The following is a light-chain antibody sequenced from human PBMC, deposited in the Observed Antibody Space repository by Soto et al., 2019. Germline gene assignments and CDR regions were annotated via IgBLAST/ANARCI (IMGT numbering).Light chain of an antibody. CDR1: TGAVTSSHY. CDR3: LLSYSGARPVV. V-gene: IGLV7-46*01. Sequence: QAVVTQEPSLTVSPGGTVTLTCGSSTGAVTSSHYPYWFQQKPGQASRTLIYDTSNKHSWTPARFSGSLLGGKAALTLSGAQPEDEAEYYCLLSYSGARPVVFGGGTKLTVL. CDR2: DTS. J-gene: IGLJ2*01.